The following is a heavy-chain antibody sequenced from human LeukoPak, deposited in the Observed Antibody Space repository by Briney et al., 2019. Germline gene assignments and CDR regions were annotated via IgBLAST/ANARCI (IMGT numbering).Heavy chain of an antibody. D-gene: IGHD3-10*01. J-gene: IGHJ6*02. CDR1: GYTFSGYY. CDR2: INPKSGGT. V-gene: IGHV1-2*04. Sequence: ASVKVSCKASGYTFSGYYIHWVRQAPGQGLEWMGWINPKSGGTYYAQKFQGWVTMTRDTSISTAYMEVIRLRSDDTAVYYCARDPMGYGSGSPTHYYYYGMDVRGQGTTVTVSS. CDR3: ARDPMGYGSGSPTHYYYYGMDV.